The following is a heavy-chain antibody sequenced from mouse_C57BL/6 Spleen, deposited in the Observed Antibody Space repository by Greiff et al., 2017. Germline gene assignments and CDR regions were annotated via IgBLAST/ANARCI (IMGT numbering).Heavy chain of an antibody. CDR3: TEDYGAY. J-gene: IGHJ3*01. V-gene: IGHV14-4*01. Sequence: EVQLQQSGAELVRPGASVKLSCTASGSNIKDDYMHWVKQRPEQGLEWTGWIDPENGDTEYASKFQGKATITADTSSNTAYLQLSSLTSEDTAVYYCTEDYGAYWGQGTLVTVSA. CDR2: IDPENGDT. D-gene: IGHD2-4*01. CDR1: GSNIKDDY.